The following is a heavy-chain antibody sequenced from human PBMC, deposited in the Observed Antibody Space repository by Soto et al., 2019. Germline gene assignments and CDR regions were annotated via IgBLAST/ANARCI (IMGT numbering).Heavy chain of an antibody. Sequence: QLQLLQSGGGVVQPGRSLRLSCVASGFTFSAFGMHWFRQAPGKGLEWVAVISADGRKTFYADSVKGRFTISRDSPHNALSLDVSSQRGDDTAVYFCAKDLGSWDYYYGMAAWGQVTTVTVAS. CDR1: GFTFSAFG. CDR2: ISADGRKT. D-gene: IGHD3-10*01. J-gene: IGHJ6*01. V-gene: IGHV3-30*18. CDR3: AKDLGSWDYYYGMAA.